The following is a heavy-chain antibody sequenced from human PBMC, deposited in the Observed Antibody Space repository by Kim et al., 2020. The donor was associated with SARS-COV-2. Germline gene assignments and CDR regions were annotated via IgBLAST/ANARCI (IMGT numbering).Heavy chain of an antibody. CDR3: ARTHKGTYYYYGMDV. CDR2: ISYDGSNK. D-gene: IGHD3-10*02. V-gene: IGHV3-30-3*01. CDR1: GFTFSSYA. J-gene: IGHJ6*02. Sequence: GGSLRLSCAASGFTFSSYAMHWVRQAPGKGLEWVAVISYDGSNKYYADSVKGRLTISRDNSKNTLYLQMNSLRAEDTAVYYCARTHKGTYYYYGMDVWGQGTTVTVSS.